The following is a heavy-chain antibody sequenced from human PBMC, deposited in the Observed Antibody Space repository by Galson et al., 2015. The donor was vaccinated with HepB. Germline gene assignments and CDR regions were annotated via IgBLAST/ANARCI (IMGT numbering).Heavy chain of an antibody. CDR2: ISGSGGST. Sequence: SLRLSCAASGFTFSSYAMSWVRQAPGKGLEWVSAISGSGGSTYYADSVKGRFTISRDNSKNTLYLQMNSLRAEDTAGYYCATSSPIVVVVAATLLGAFDIWGQGTMVTVSS. V-gene: IGHV3-23*01. CDR1: GFTFSSYA. D-gene: IGHD2-15*01. CDR3: ATSSPIVVVVAATLLGAFDI. J-gene: IGHJ3*02.